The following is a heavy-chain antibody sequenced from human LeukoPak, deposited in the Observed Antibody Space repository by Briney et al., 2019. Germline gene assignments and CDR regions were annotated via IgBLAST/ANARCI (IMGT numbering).Heavy chain of an antibody. CDR1: LYTFTGYY. CDR3: ASGVPAANYIDY. Sequence: APVKVSRKASLYTFTGYYMHRVGQAPGQGGEWLGGINNTSGGTIYAETFQGRVTMTRDTSISTAYVELSRLRSDDTAGYYCASGVPAANYIDYWGQGTLVTVSS. V-gene: IGHV1-2*02. D-gene: IGHD2-2*01. J-gene: IGHJ4*03. CDR2: INNTSGGT.